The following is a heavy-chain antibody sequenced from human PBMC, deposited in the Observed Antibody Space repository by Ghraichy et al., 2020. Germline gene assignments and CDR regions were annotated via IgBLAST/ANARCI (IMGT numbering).Heavy chain of an antibody. D-gene: IGHD2-2*01. Sequence: GESLNISCAASGFTFSTYGMHWVRQAPGKGLEWVSLIWYEGNNKYYAESVKGRFTISRDNSKNTLYLQMNSLRVEDTAVYYCARNRDKCSSPSCYGFFAFDIWGQGTMVTVSS. CDR2: IWYEGNNK. CDR3: ARNRDKCSSPSCYGFFAFDI. V-gene: IGHV3-33*01. J-gene: IGHJ3*02. CDR1: GFTFSTYG.